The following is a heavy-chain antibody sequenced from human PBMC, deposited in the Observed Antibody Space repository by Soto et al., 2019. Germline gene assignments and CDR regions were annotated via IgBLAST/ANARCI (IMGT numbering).Heavy chain of an antibody. V-gene: IGHV3-23*01. Sequence: EVQLLESGGGLVQPGGSLRLSCVASGFSFSSYAMSWVRQAPGKGLEWVSVISGSDGSTYYADSVKGRFTISRDNSKSTLYLQMNSLRAEDTALYYCAKGYNYDRSGNPDYWGQGTLVTVSS. CDR1: GFSFSSYA. J-gene: IGHJ4*02. CDR2: ISGSDGST. CDR3: AKGYNYDRSGNPDY. D-gene: IGHD3-22*01.